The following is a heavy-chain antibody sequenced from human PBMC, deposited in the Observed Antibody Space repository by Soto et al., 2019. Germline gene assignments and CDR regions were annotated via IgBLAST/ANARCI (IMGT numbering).Heavy chain of an antibody. CDR3: ARHELEYYYDSSLDY. J-gene: IGHJ4*02. CDR1: GGSISGYY. D-gene: IGHD3-22*01. V-gene: IGHV4-39*01. CDR2: IYYSGST. Sequence: SETLSLTCTVSGGSISGYYWGWIRQPPGKGLEWIGSIYYSGSTYYNPSLKSRVTISVDTSKNQFSLKLSSVTAADTAVYYCARHELEYYYDSSLDYWGQGTLVTVSS.